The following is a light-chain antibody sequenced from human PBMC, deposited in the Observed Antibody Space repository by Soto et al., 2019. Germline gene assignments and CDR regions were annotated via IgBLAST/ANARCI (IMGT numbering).Light chain of an antibody. V-gene: IGKV3-11*01. CDR1: QSISGY. J-gene: IGKJ4*01. Sequence: EIVLTQSPATLSLSPGERATLSCRASQSISGYLAWYQHRPGRAPRPLIYDASNRATGIPDRFSGRGSGTDFTLSISSLEPEDFAVYYCQQRASWPLTFGGGTALE. CDR3: QQRASWPLT. CDR2: DAS.